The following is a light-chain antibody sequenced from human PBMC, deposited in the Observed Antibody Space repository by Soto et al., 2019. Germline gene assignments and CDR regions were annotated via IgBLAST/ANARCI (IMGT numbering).Light chain of an antibody. CDR3: QQSYSTPIT. Sequence: DIQMADSPSSLSSSVVDRVTIACRASQSLSSFLNWYQQKPGKAPKLLIYAASSLQSGVPSRFSGSGSGTHFTLTVSSLQPEDFATYYCQQSYSTPITFGQGTRLEIK. J-gene: IGKJ5*01. CDR2: AAS. CDR1: QSLSSF. V-gene: IGKV1-39*01.